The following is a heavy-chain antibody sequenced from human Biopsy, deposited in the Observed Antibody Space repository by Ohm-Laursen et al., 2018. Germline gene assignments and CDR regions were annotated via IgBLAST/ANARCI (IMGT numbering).Heavy chain of an antibody. D-gene: IGHD5-18*01. CDR2: FYSSGSS. CDR1: GDSISNSY. Sequence: GTLSLTCIVSGDSISNSYWTWIRQPAGKGLEWIGRFYSSGSSSYNPSLKSRVTMSIDASMNQFSLKLTSVTAADTAVYYCAKARTLDTAIDFDYWGQGTPVTVSS. V-gene: IGHV4-4*07. J-gene: IGHJ4*02. CDR3: AKARTLDTAIDFDY.